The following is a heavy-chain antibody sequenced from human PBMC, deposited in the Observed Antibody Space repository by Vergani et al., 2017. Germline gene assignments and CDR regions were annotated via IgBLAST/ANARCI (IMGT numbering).Heavy chain of an antibody. V-gene: IGHV3-33*06. CDR2: IWYDGSNK. CDR3: AKKEGGGGRSGWLDY. Sequence: QVQLVESGGGVVQPGRSLRLSCAASGFTFSSYGMHWVRQAPGKGLEWVAVIWYDGSNKYYADSVKGRFTISRDNSKNTLYLQMNSLRAEDTAVYYCAKKEGGGGRSGWLDYWGQGTLVTVSS. J-gene: IGHJ4*02. D-gene: IGHD6-19*01. CDR1: GFTFSSYG.